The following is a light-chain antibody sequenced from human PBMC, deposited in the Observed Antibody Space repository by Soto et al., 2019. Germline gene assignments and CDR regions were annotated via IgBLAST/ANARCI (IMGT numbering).Light chain of an antibody. Sequence: QSALTQPASVSGSPGQSITISCSGTSSDVGAYNYVSWYQLHPGKAPKLIISEVRNRPSGVSSRFSGSKSANTASLTISGLQAEDEADYYCSSYTRSSTQVFGTGTKLTVL. CDR2: EVR. V-gene: IGLV2-14*01. CDR3: SSYTRSSTQV. J-gene: IGLJ1*01. CDR1: SSDVGAYNY.